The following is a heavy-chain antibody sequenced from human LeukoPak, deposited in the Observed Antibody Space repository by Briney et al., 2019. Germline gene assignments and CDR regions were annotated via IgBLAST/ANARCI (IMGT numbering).Heavy chain of an antibody. CDR3: ARVGVVTAILKGFDY. J-gene: IGHJ4*02. V-gene: IGHV4-39*07. CDR2: INHSGST. Sequence: SETLSLTCTVSGGSISNTNYYWGWIRQPPGKGLEWIGEINHSGSTNYNPSLKSRVTISVDTSKNQFSLKLSSVTAADTAVYYCARVGVVTAILKGFDYWGQGTLVTVSS. CDR1: GGSISNTNYY. D-gene: IGHD2-21*02.